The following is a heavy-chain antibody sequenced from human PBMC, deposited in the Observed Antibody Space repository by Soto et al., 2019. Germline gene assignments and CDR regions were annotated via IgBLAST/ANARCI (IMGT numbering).Heavy chain of an antibody. CDR3: ARGGGNYYYYGMDV. CDR2: IKQDGSEK. Sequence: GGSLRLSCAASGFTFSSYWMSWVRQAPGKGLEWVANIKQDGSEKYYVDSVKGRFTISRDNAKNSLYLQMNSLRAEDTAVYYCARGGGNYYYYGMDVWGQGTRVTVSS. V-gene: IGHV3-7*03. J-gene: IGHJ6*02. CDR1: GFTFSSYW. D-gene: IGHD3-16*01.